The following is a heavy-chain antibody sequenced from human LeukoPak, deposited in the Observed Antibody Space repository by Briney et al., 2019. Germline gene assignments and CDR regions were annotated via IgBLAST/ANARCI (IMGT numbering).Heavy chain of an antibody. V-gene: IGHV3-64*01. CDR3: ARDCGIGSSTSCRGAFDI. CDR1: GFAFSSYA. CDR2: ISSNGGST. J-gene: IGHJ3*02. Sequence: GGSLRLSCAASGFAFSSYAMHWVRQAPGKGLEYVSAISSNGGSTYYANSVKGRFTISRDNSKNTLYPQMGSLRAEDMAVYYCARDCGIGSSTSCRGAFDIWGQGTMVTVSS. D-gene: IGHD2-2*01.